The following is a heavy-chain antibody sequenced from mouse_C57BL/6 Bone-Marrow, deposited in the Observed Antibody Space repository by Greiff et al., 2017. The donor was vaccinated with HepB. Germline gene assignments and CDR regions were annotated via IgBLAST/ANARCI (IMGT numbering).Heavy chain of an antibody. CDR3: ARGSNCYFDY. D-gene: IGHD2-5*01. Sequence: VQLQQSGAELMKPGASVKLSCKATGYTFTGYWIEWVKQRPGHGLEWIGEILPGSGSTNYNEKFKGKATFTEDTSSNTAYMKLSSLTTEDSAIYYCARGSNCYFDYWGQGTTLTVSS. V-gene: IGHV1-9*01. J-gene: IGHJ2*01. CDR1: GYTFTGYW. CDR2: ILPGSGST.